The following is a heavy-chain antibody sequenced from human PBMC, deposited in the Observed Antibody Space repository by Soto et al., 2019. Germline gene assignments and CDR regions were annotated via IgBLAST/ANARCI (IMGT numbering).Heavy chain of an antibody. J-gene: IGHJ4*02. D-gene: IGHD3-10*01. V-gene: IGHV3-23*01. CDR2: TTDNDGDR. CDR3: ARGSSDSYPGSRIFDL. Sequence: GGSLRLSCVASGITFRSRAMSWFRQAPGEGLEWVSVTTDNDGDRKYADSVRGRFTISRDNSKNTLYLQMSSLRAEDSAVYYCARGSSDSYPGSRIFDLWGRGTRVTVSS. CDR1: GITFRSRA.